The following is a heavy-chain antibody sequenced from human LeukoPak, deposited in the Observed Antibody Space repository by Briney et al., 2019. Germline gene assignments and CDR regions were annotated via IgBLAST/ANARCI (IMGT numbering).Heavy chain of an antibody. D-gene: IGHD2-8*01. CDR1: GDSVTSIDAA. CDR2: TYYRSKWYS. CDR3: TRAQWRAFDS. Sequence: SQTLSLTCAISGDSVTSIDAAWNWIRQSPSRGLEWLGRTYYRSKWYSDYAISLKGRITINPDASKNHFSLRLNSVTPEDTAIYYCTRAQWRAFDSWGQGTLVTVSS. V-gene: IGHV6-1*01. J-gene: IGHJ4*02.